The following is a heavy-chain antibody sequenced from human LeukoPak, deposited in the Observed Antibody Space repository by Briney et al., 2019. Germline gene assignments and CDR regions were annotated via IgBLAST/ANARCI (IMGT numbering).Heavy chain of an antibody. CDR2: IYSGGTA. D-gene: IGHD4-17*01. CDR3: ARVDYGDDQYFQH. J-gene: IGHJ1*01. Sequence: GGSLRLSCAASGFTVSSNYMSWVRQAPGKGLEWVSVIYSGGTAYYADSVKGRFTISRDNSKNTLYLQMNSLRAEDTAVYYCARVDYGDDQYFQHWGQGTLVTVSS. V-gene: IGHV3-53*01. CDR1: GFTVSSNY.